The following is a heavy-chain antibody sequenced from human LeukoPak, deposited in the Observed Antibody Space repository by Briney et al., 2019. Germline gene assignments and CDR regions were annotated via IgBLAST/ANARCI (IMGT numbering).Heavy chain of an antibody. Sequence: GGSLRFSCTASGFTFSDFSMDWVRQAPGKGLEWVSSISPTSNFIYYAESVKGRFTISRDNAKNSLYLRLDNLRAEDTALYYCARDVDYYFDYWGQGALVTVSS. J-gene: IGHJ4*02. CDR2: ISPTSNFI. CDR3: ARDVDYYFDY. D-gene: IGHD4/OR15-4a*01. V-gene: IGHV3-21*06. CDR1: GFTFSDFS.